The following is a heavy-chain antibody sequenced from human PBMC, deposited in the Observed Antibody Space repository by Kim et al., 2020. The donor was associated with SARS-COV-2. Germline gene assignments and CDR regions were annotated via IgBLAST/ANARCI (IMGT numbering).Heavy chain of an antibody. V-gene: IGHV1-18*01. J-gene: IGHJ5*01. D-gene: IGHD3-16*01. Sequence: ASVKVSCTTSGYTFTTYGISWVRQAPGQGLEWMGWIAGYNSKTDYSQKFQGRVSMTIDPYANTAYMELRSLRLDDTAVYFCARVNPGRGGDFIPPDSWG. CDR3: ARVNPGRGGDFIPPDS. CDR1: GYTFTTYG. CDR2: IAGYNSKT.